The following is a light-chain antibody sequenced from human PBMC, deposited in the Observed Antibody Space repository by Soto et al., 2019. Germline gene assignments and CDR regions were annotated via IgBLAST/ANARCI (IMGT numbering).Light chain of an antibody. Sequence: DIQSTKAPSTLSATAGDRFTITCRASQSISSWLAWYQHKPGKAPKLLIYDASNLDSGVPSRFSVSGSGTEFSLTISNMQPDDCATYYCQQNENYWTFGQGTKVDIK. J-gene: IGKJ1*01. CDR3: QQNENYWT. V-gene: IGKV1-5*01. CDR1: QSISSW. CDR2: DAS.